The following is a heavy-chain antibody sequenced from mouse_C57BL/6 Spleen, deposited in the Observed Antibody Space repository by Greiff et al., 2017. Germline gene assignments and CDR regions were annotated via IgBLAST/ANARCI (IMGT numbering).Heavy chain of an antibody. CDR1: GYAFSSYW. V-gene: IGHV1-80*01. CDR3: ARRDSNYDYFDY. J-gene: IGHJ2*01. D-gene: IGHD2-5*01. CDR2: FYPGDGDT. Sequence: QVQLQQSGAELVKPGASVKISCKASGYAFSSYWMNWVKQRPGKGLEWIGQFYPGDGDTNYNGKFKGKATLTAGKSSSTAYMQLSSLTSEDSAVYFCARRDSNYDYFDYWGQGTTLTVSS.